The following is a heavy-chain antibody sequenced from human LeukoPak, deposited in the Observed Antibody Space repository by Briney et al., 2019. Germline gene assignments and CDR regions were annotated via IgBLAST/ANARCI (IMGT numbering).Heavy chain of an antibody. CDR3: AREILMVKGDALDI. D-gene: IGHD5-18*01. J-gene: IGHJ3*02. V-gene: IGHV3-48*03. CDR2: TTTSGGFK. Sequence: PGGSLRLSCAASGFIFSNYEMNWVRQAPGKGLEWISYTTTSGGFKIYADSVKGRFTISRDNAKNSLYLQLNSLRAEDTGLYYCAREILMVKGDALDIWGQGTMVTVSS. CDR1: GFIFSNYE.